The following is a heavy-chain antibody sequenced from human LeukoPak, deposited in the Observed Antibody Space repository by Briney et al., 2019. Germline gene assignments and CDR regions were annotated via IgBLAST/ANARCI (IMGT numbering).Heavy chain of an antibody. Sequence: GGSLRLSCAASGFTFSSYAMSWVRQAPGKGLEWVSAISGSGGSTYYADSVKGRFTISRDNSKNTLYLQMNSLRAEDTAVYYCAKDEGIVVVPARGKQIWSGYRLWGQGTLVTVSS. CDR1: GFTFSSYA. D-gene: IGHD2-2*01. CDR2: ISGSGGST. CDR3: AKDEGIVVVPARGKQIWSGYRL. V-gene: IGHV3-23*01. J-gene: IGHJ4*02.